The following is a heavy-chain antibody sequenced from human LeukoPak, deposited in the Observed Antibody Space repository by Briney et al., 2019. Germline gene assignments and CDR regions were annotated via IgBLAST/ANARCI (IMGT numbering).Heavy chain of an antibody. J-gene: IGHJ4*02. CDR3: ARVECLGGGSCYSGY. CDR2: IIPIFGTA. CDR1: GGTFSSYA. Sequence: SVKVSCKASGGTFSSYAISWVRQAPGQGLEWMGGIIPIFGTANYAQKFQGRVTITADESTSTAYMELSSLRSEDTAVYYCARVECLGGGSCYSGYWGQGTLVTVSS. D-gene: IGHD2-15*01. V-gene: IGHV1-69*13.